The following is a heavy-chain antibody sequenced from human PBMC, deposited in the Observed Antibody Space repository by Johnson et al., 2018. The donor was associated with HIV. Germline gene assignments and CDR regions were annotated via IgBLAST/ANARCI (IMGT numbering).Heavy chain of an antibody. CDR2: IKTDGSNT. D-gene: IGHD3-10*01. CDR1: GFTLSSYW. J-gene: IGHJ3*02. CDR3: ARGALGSFDI. Sequence: VQLVESGGGSVQPGGSLRLSCAASGFTLSSYWMHWVRQAPGKGLMWVSNIKTDGSNTNYADSVKGRFTISRDNAKNTVYLQMDSLRDEDMAVYYCARGALGSFDIWGQGTMVTVSS. V-gene: IGHV3-74*02.